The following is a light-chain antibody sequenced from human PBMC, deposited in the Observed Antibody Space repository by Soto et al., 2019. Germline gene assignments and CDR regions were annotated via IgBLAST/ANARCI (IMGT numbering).Light chain of an antibody. CDR3: QQYCSIPPLT. J-gene: IGKJ3*01. Sequence: VTINYRESQSIDMYLTWYQQKPGKAPKRLIYAASTMQTGVPSKFSGSGSGTEFTLTISSLQAEDVAIYYCQQYCSIPPLTFGHGTKVDIK. V-gene: IGKV1-16*02. CDR2: AAS. CDR1: QSIDMY.